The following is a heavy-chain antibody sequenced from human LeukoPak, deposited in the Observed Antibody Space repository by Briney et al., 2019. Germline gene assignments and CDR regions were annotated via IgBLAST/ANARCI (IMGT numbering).Heavy chain of an antibody. CDR2: INHSGST. D-gene: IGHD6-19*01. V-gene: IGHV4-34*01. CDR3: ARGRIGSGWYGY. J-gene: IGHJ4*02. Sequence: PSETPSLTCAVYGGSFSGYYWSWIRQPPGKGLEWIGEINHSGSTNYNPSLKSRVTISEDTSKNQFSLKLSSVTAADTAVYYCARGRIGSGWYGYWGQGTLVTVSS. CDR1: GGSFSGYY.